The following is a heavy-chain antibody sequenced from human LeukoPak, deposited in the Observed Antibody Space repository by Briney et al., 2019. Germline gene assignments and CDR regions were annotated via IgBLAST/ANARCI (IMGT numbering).Heavy chain of an antibody. Sequence: SETLSLTCTVSGGSISSYYWSWIRQPPGKGLEWIGEINHSGSTNYNPSLKSRVTISVDTSKNQFSLKLSSVTAADTAVYYCARGSLSAKNYARIRYYYYGMDVWGQGTTVTVSS. V-gene: IGHV4-34*01. CDR1: GGSISSYY. CDR3: ARGSLSAKNYARIRYYYYGMDV. D-gene: IGHD1-7*01. J-gene: IGHJ6*02. CDR2: INHSGST.